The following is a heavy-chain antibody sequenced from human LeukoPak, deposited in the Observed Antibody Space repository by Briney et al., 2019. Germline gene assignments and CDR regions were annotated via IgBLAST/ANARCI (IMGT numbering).Heavy chain of an antibody. CDR2: MNPNSGNT. J-gene: IGHJ5*02. CDR3: ARGAPSGYDILTGSVFRQFDP. Sequence: ASVKVSCKASGYTFTSYDINWVRQATGQGLEWMGWMNPNSGNTGYAQKFQGRVTITRNTSISTAYMELSSLRSEDTAVYYCARGAPSGYDILTGSVFRQFDPWGQGTLVTVSS. D-gene: IGHD3-9*01. V-gene: IGHV1-8*03. CDR1: GYTFTSYD.